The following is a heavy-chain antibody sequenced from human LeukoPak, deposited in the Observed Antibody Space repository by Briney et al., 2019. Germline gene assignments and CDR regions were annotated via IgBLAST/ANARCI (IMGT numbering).Heavy chain of an antibody. J-gene: IGHJ3*02. D-gene: IGHD1-26*01. CDR1: GYTFTGYY. Sequence: GASVKVSCKASGYTFTGYYMHWVRQAPGQGLEWMGWINPNSGGTNYAQKFQGRVTMTRDTSIGTAYMELSRLRSDDTAVYYCAREPTWENAFDIWGQGTMVTVSS. CDR2: INPNSGGT. CDR3: AREPTWENAFDI. V-gene: IGHV1-2*02.